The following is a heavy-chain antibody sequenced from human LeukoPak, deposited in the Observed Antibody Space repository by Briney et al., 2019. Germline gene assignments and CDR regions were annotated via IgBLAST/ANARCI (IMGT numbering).Heavy chain of an antibody. CDR3: ASQGVGYCSSTSCYGWFDP. D-gene: IGHD2-2*01. Sequence: PSETLSLTCTVSGYSLSSGYYWGWIRQPPGKGLEWIGSTYHSGSTYYNPSLKSRVTISVDTSKNQFSLKLSSVTAADTAVYYCASQGVGYCSSTSCYGWFDPWGQGTLVTVSS. V-gene: IGHV4-38-2*02. CDR2: TYHSGST. CDR1: GYSLSSGYY. J-gene: IGHJ5*02.